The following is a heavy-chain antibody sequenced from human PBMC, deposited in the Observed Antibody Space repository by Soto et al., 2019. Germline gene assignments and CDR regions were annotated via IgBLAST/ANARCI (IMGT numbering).Heavy chain of an antibody. CDR1: GFTFSTYG. V-gene: IGHV3-30*18. CDR2: ISYDGNNK. J-gene: IGHJ4*02. CDR3: AKDTYYYDSTGYYVFAD. D-gene: IGHD3-22*01. Sequence: QVQLVESGGGVVQPGRSLRLSCAASGFTFSTYGMHWVRQAPGKGLEWVAHISYDGNNKHYADSVKGRLTISRDNSKNTLYLQMSSLRDEDTAVYYCAKDTYYYDSTGYYVFADWGQGTLVTVSS.